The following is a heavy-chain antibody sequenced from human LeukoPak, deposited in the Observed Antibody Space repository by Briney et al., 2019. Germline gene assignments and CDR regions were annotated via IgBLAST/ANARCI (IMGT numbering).Heavy chain of an antibody. D-gene: IGHD3-22*01. CDR1: GYTFSSYS. V-gene: IGHV3-21*01. J-gene: IGHJ4*02. CDR2: ISVMSNYI. Sequence: GGSLRLSCVASGYTFSSYSINWVRQAPGKGLEWVSSISVMSNYIYYADSVRGRFSISRDDARDSLYMQMNSLRAEDTAVYYCVRLRINSDTSGFYYYYDFWGQGTLVTVSS. CDR3: VRLRINSDTSGFYYYYDF.